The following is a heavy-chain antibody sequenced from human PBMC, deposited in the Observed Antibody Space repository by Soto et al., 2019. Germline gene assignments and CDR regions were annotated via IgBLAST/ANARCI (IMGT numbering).Heavy chain of an antibody. D-gene: IGHD3-3*01. Sequence: PSETLSLTCTVSGGSISSYYWSWIRQPAGKGLEWIGRIYTSGSTNYNPSLKSRVTMSVDTSKNQFSLKLSSVTAADTAVYYLSRTVNYDFWSGYYEAFDYWGRGTLVTVSS. CDR2: IYTSGST. J-gene: IGHJ4*02. CDR3: SRTVNYDFWSGYYEAFDY. V-gene: IGHV4-4*07. CDR1: GGSISSYY.